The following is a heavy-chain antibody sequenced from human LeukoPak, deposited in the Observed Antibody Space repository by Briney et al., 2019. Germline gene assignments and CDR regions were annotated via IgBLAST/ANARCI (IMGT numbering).Heavy chain of an antibody. J-gene: IGHJ4*02. D-gene: IGHD3-10*01. CDR3: ARVGSEYYFDY. CDR2: ISSSSSYI. CDR1: GFTFSSYS. Sequence: GGSLRLSCAASGFTFSSYSMNWVRQAPGKGLEWVSSISSSSSYIYYADSVKGRFTISRHNSKNTLYLQMNSLRAEDTAVYYCARVGSEYYFDYWGQGTLVTVSS. V-gene: IGHV3-21*04.